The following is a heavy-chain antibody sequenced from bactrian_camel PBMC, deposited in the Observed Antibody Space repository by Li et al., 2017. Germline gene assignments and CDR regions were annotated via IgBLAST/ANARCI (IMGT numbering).Heavy chain of an antibody. CDR1: SDAPINC. CDR2: ISEDRL. CDR3: AAPDSRNPYGGTWNFWRCSYTY. J-gene: IGHJ4*01. D-gene: IGHD6*01. V-gene: IGHV3-3*01. Sequence: HVQLVESGGGSVQAGGSLRLSCKASSDAPINCMGWFRQEPGKWREGVAGISEDRLYYRDSVKGRFTISRDSAKNTVYLQMHSLKPEDTAMYYCAAPDSRNPYGGTWNFWRCSYTYWGQGTQVTVS.